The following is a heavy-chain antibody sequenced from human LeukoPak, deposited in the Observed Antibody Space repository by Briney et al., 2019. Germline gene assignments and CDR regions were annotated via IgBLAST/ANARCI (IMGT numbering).Heavy chain of an antibody. CDR1: GFTFSNAW. Sequence: GGSLRLSCAASGFTFSNAWMSWVRQAPGRGLEWVGRIKRKGDDGTIDYAAPVKGRLSISRDDSKKTLYLQMKSLKSEDTAVYYCTAGTGRSDFDYWGHGTLVTVSS. CDR3: TAGTGRSDFDY. V-gene: IGHV3-15*01. CDR2: IKRKGDDGTI. D-gene: IGHD3/OR15-3a*01. J-gene: IGHJ4*01.